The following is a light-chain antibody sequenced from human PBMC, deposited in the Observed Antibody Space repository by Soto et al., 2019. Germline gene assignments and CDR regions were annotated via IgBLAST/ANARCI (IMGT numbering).Light chain of an antibody. J-gene: IGKJ1*01. V-gene: IGKV3-15*01. Sequence: EIVLTQSPDTLSVSPGESATLSCRASQSIGSNLAWYQQKPGQSPRLLIYGASSRATGVPVRFSGSGSGVGFTLTIGGLQSEDFAVYHCQQYNQWPGTFGQGTKVE. CDR2: GAS. CDR3: QQYNQWPGT. CDR1: QSIGSN.